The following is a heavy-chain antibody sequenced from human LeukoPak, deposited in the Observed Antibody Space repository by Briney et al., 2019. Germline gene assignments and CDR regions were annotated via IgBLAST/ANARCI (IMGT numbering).Heavy chain of an antibody. V-gene: IGHV3-30*02. CDR1: GFTFSNFG. J-gene: IGHJ4*02. CDR3: VRDSIRQQLYYFDH. D-gene: IGHD4-11*01. Sequence: GGSLRLSCVASGFTFSNFGVHWVRQAPGKGLEWVAFLQNDGSDKYLADSVKGRFTISRDNSKNTLFLQMNSLRADDTAVYYCVRDSIRQQLYYFDHWGQGTLVTVSS. CDR2: LQNDGSDK.